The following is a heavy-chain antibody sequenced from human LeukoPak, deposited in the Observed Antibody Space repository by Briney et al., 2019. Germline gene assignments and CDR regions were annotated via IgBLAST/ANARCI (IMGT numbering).Heavy chain of an antibody. CDR3: ARRGTSSSWAHFDY. Sequence: GGSLRLSCAASGFTFSTYWMTWVRQAPGKGLEWVANIKQDRSEKYYVDSVKGRFTISRDNAKNSLYLQMNSLGAEDTAVYYCARRGTSSSWAHFDYWGQGTLVTVSS. D-gene: IGHD6-13*01. CDR1: GFTFSTYW. CDR2: IKQDRSEK. J-gene: IGHJ4*02. V-gene: IGHV3-7*05.